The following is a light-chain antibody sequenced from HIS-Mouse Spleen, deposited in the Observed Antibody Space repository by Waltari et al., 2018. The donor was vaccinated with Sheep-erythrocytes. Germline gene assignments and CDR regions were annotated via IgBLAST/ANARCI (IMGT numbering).Light chain of an antibody. CDR2: EGS. J-gene: IGLJ2*01. CDR1: SSDVGSYTL. Sequence: QSALPQPASVSGSPGRSITISCTGTSSDVGSYTLFSCYHQNPGKAPKLMIYEGSKRPSGVSNRFSGSNSGNTATLTISGTQAMDEADYYCQAWDSSTEVFGGGTKLTVL. CDR3: QAWDSSTEV. V-gene: IGLV2-14*02.